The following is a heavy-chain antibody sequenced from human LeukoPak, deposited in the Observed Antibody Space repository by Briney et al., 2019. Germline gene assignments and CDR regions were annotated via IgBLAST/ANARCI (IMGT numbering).Heavy chain of an antibody. CDR2: ISGSGGST. V-gene: IGHV3-23*01. D-gene: IGHD1-1*01. J-gene: IGHJ6*02. CDR3: ARDRGYAMDV. Sequence: GGSLRLSCAASGFTFSTYAMSWVRQTPEKGLEWVSAISGSGGSTYYADSVKGRFTISRDNSQNTLYLQMNSLRAEDTAVYYCARDRGYAMDVWGQGTTVTVSS. CDR1: GFTFSTYA.